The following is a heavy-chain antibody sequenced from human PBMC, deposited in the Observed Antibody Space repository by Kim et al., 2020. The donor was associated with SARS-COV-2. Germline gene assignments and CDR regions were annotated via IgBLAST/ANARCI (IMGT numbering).Heavy chain of an antibody. Sequence: GGSLRLSCAASGFTFSSYSMNWVRQAPGKGLEWVSSISSSSSYIYYADSVKGRFTISRDNAKNSLYLQMNSLRAEDTAVYYCARDLGGPRHRIAAAQAFDYWGHGTLGTVSS. CDR1: GFTFSSYS. J-gene: IGHJ4*01. D-gene: IGHD6-13*01. CDR2: ISSSSSYI. CDR3: ARDLGGPRHRIAAAQAFDY. V-gene: IGHV3-21*01.